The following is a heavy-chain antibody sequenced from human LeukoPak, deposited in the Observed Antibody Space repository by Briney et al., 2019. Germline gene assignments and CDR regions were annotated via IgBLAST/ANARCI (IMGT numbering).Heavy chain of an antibody. D-gene: IGHD7-27*01. Sequence: GGSLRLSCAASGFTFNKYAMSWVRQAPGKGPEWVSTISGSGGGTYYADSVKGRFTISRDNSKNTLYLQMNSLRAEDTAVYYCAKDGGLWVSAHWGDSWGRGTLVTASS. CDR1: GFTFNKYA. J-gene: IGHJ4*02. CDR3: AKDGGLWVSAHWGDS. V-gene: IGHV3-23*01. CDR2: ISGSGGGT.